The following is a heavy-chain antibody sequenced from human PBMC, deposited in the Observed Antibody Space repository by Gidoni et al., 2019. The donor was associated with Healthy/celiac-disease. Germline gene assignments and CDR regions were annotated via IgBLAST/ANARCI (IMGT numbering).Heavy chain of an antibody. D-gene: IGHD2-15*01. CDR2: IYYSGSP. CDR3: ARDRGHGWFDP. J-gene: IGHJ5*02. V-gene: IGHV4-59*01. CDR1: CGSISSSY. Sequence: QVQLQESGPGLVKPSETLSLTCTVSCGSISSSYWNWIRQPPGKGLEWIGYIYYSGSPNYNPSLKSRVTISVDTSKNQFSLKLTSVTAADTAVYYCARDRGHGWFDPWGQGTLVTVSS.